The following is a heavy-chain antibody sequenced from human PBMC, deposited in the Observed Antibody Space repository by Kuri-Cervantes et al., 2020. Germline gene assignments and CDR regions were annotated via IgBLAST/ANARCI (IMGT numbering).Heavy chain of an antibody. CDR3: AKSAIFGVVTPYYYYGMDV. D-gene: IGHD3-3*01. V-gene: IGHV3-30*18. Sequence: GESLKISCAASGFTFSSYGMHWVRQAPGKGLEWVAVISYDGSNKYYADSVKGRFTISRDNSKNTLYLQMNSLRAGDTAVYYCAKSAIFGVVTPYYYYGMDVWGQGTTVTVSS. CDR1: GFTFSSYG. J-gene: IGHJ6*02. CDR2: ISYDGSNK.